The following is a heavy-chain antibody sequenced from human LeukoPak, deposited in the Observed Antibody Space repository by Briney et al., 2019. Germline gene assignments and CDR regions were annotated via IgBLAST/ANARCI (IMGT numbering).Heavy chain of an antibody. Sequence: PGGSLRLFCAASGFTFNSDAMSWVRQAPGKGLERVSVISASGASPYYADSVKGRFTISRDNSKNTLYLQMNSLRAEDTAVYYCAKRAVAGTYYFDYWGQGTLVTVSS. J-gene: IGHJ4*02. D-gene: IGHD6-19*01. V-gene: IGHV3-23*01. CDR2: ISASGASP. CDR1: GFTFNSDA. CDR3: AKRAVAGTYYFDY.